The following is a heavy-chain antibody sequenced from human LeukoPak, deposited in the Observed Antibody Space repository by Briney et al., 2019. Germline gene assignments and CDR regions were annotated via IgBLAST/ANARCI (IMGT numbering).Heavy chain of an antibody. D-gene: IGHD3-22*01. Sequence: PGGSLRLSCAASGFTFSNYAMSWVRQAPGKGLEWVSGISGSGDTYYADSVKGRFTISRDNSKNTLFLQMNSLRAEDTAVYYCARVHYDSSGYYYSGIDYWGQGTLVTVSS. V-gene: IGHV3-23*01. CDR1: GFTFSNYA. CDR3: ARVHYDSSGYYYSGIDY. CDR2: ISGSGDT. J-gene: IGHJ4*02.